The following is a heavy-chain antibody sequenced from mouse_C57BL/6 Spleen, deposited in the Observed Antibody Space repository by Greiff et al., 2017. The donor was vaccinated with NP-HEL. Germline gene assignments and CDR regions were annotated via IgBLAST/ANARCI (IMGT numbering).Heavy chain of an antibody. Sequence: QVQLQQPGAELVMPGASVKLSCKASGYTFTSYWMHWVKQRPGQGLEWIGEIDPSDSYTNYNQKFKGKSTLTVDKSSSTAYMQLSRLTSEDSAVYYCARRGGYYDWFAYWGQGTLVTVSA. CDR3: ARRGGYYDWFAY. CDR1: GYTFTSYW. CDR2: IDPSDSYT. J-gene: IGHJ3*01. V-gene: IGHV1-69*01. D-gene: IGHD2-3*01.